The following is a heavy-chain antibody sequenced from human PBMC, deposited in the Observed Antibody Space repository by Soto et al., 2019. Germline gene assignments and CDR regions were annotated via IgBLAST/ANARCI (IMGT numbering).Heavy chain of an antibody. J-gene: IGHJ4*02. CDR2: ISRSSSYL. Sequence: EVQLVESGGGLVKPGGSLRLSCTASGFTFSSYSMNWVRQAPGKGLEWVSSISRSSSYLYYADSVKGRFTISRDNAKNSLYLQMNSLSSEDTAVYYCGAATGAYWGQGTLVTVS. V-gene: IGHV3-21*01. CDR1: GFTFSSYS. D-gene: IGHD2-15*01. CDR3: GAATGAY.